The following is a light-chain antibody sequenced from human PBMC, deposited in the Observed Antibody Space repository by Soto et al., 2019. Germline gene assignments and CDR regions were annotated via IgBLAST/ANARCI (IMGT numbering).Light chain of an antibody. CDR2: AAS. CDR3: QQSYSTPWT. J-gene: IGKJ1*01. Sequence: DIQMTQSPSYLSASVVDRVTITCRASQSISSYLHWYQQKPGKAPQLMIYAASSLQSGVQSKFSGSGSGTDFSLTISRLQPEDFATYYCQQSYSTPWTFGQGTKVEI. V-gene: IGKV1-39*01. CDR1: QSISSY.